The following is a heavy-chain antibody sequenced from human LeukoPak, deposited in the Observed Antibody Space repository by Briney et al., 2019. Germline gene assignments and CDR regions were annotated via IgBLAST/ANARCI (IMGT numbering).Heavy chain of an antibody. V-gene: IGHV1-2*02. Sequence: ASVKVSCKASGYTFTGYYIHWVRQAPGQGLEWMGWINGNSGGGTNYAQKFQGRVTMTRDTSISTAYMELSRLRYDDTAVNYCAKTVVAATPDYNWFDPWGQGTLVTVSS. CDR2: INGNSGGGT. CDR3: AKTVVAATPDYNWFDP. J-gene: IGHJ5*02. D-gene: IGHD2-15*01. CDR1: GYTFTGYY.